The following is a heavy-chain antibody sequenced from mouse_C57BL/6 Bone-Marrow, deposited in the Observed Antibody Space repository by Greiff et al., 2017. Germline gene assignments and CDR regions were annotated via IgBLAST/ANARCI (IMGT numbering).Heavy chain of an antibody. V-gene: IGHV1-54*01. J-gene: IGHJ3*01. CDR1: GYAFTNYL. CDR2: INPGSGGT. D-gene: IGHD2-4*01. CDR3: ARDYYDYGLAWFAY. Sequence: QVQLQQSGAELVRPGTSVKVSCKASGYAFTNYLIEWVKQRPGQGLEWIGVINPGSGGTNYNEKFKGKGTLTADKSSSTDYIELSGLTSEASAVYFYARDYYDYGLAWFAYWGQGTLVTVSA.